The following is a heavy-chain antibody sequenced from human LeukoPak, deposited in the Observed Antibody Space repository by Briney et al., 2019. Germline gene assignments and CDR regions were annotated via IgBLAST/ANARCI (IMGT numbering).Heavy chain of an antibody. Sequence: AGGSLGLSCAASGFTFSSFEMNWVRQAPGKGLEWVSGINWNGGSTGYADSVKGRFTISRDNAKNSLYLQMNSLRAEDTALYYCARGLYDSSGYGDENWGQGTLVTVSS. CDR2: INWNGGST. CDR1: GFTFSSFE. V-gene: IGHV3-20*04. D-gene: IGHD3-22*01. J-gene: IGHJ4*02. CDR3: ARGLYDSSGYGDEN.